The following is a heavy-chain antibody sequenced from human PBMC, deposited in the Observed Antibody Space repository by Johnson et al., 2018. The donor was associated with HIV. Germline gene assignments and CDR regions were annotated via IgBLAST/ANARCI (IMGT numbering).Heavy chain of an antibody. J-gene: IGHJ3*02. Sequence: QVQLVESGGGVVQPGGSLRLSCAASGFTFNTYGMHWVRQAPGKWLEWVAFIRYDGSNRYYADSVKGRFTISRDDSKNSLYLQMNSLKTEDTAVYYCVRVELGAFDIWGQGTMVTVSS. CDR3: VRVELGAFDI. CDR1: GFTFNTYG. D-gene: IGHD1-7*01. V-gene: IGHV3-30*02. CDR2: IRYDGSNR.